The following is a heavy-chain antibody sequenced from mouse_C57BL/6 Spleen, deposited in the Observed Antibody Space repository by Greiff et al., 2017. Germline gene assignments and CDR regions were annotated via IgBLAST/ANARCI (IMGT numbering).Heavy chain of an antibody. CDR1: GYTFTSYW. V-gene: IGHV1-53*01. D-gene: IGHD1-1*01. CDR3: AKGYYYGSCSVGY. Sequence: QVQLQQPGTELVKPGASVKLSCKASGYTFTSYWMHWVKQRPGQGLEWIGNINPSNGGTNYNEKFKSKATLTVDKSSSTAYMLLSSLTSEDSAVDDSAKGYYYGSCSVGYWGQGTTLTVSS. CDR2: INPSNGGT. J-gene: IGHJ2*01.